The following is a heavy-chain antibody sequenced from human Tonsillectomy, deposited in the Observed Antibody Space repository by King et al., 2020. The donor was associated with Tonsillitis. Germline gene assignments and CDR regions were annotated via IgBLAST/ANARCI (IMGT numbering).Heavy chain of an antibody. D-gene: IGHD2-15*01. J-gene: IGHJ3*02. CDR2: ISYDGSNK. CDR3: AKGIWKLPRYTLLNDAFDI. Sequence: VQLVESGGSVVQPGRSLRLSCAASGFTFSNFGMHWVRQAPGKGLEWVAVISYDGSNKYYADSVRGRFTISRDNSKNTLYLQMNSLRAEDTAVYYCAKGIWKLPRYTLLNDAFDIGGEGTMLTVSS. V-gene: IGHV3-30*18. CDR1: GFTFSNFG.